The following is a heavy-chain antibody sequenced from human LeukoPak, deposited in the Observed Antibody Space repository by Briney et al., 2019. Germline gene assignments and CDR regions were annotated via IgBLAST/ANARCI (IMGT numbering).Heavy chain of an antibody. Sequence: GESLKISCKGSGXSFTDYWISWVRQMPGKGLEWMGRIAPSDSFTNYSPSFHGHVTISSDKSISTAYLQWSSLKAPDTAIYYCARHGEYSTSWYYFDYWGQGTLVTVSS. CDR2: IAPSDSFT. J-gene: IGHJ4*02. V-gene: IGHV5-10-1*01. CDR1: GXSFTDYW. D-gene: IGHD6-13*01. CDR3: ARHGEYSTSWYYFDY.